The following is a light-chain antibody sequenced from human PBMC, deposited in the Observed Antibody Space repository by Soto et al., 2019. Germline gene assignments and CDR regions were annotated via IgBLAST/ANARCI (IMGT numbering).Light chain of an antibody. V-gene: IGLV4-60*02. J-gene: IGLJ3*02. CDR3: ESWPSNTHTV. Sequence: QPVLTQSSSASASLGSSVKLTCTLSSGHSSYIIAWHQQHPGKAPRYLMKLEGSGSYNKGSGVPARFSGSCSGADPYLPISFLHFDDDADYYCESWPSNTHTVFGGGTKLTVL. CDR2: LEGSGSY. CDR1: SGHSSYI.